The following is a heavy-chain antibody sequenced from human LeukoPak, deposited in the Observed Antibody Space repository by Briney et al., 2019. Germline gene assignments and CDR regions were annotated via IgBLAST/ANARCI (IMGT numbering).Heavy chain of an antibody. D-gene: IGHD5-24*01. Sequence: ASVKVSCKASGYTFTSYGISWVRQAPGQGLEWMGIINPSGGSTSYAQKFQGRVTMTRDMSTSTVYMELSSLRSEDTAVYYCARDLEMATTRRYFDYWGQGTLVTVSS. CDR2: INPSGGST. CDR1: GYTFTSYG. J-gene: IGHJ4*02. CDR3: ARDLEMATTRRYFDY. V-gene: IGHV1-46*01.